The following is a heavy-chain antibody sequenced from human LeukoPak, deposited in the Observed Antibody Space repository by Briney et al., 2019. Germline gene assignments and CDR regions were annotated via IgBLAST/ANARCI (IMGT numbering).Heavy chain of an antibody. Sequence: GGSLRLFCAASGFTFSSYSMNWVRQAPGKGLEWVSSISGGSTYIYYADSVKGRFTISRDNAKNSLYLQMNSLRAEDTAVYYCASADYYYDSGSYYHGYWGQGTLVTVSS. CDR3: ASADYYYDSGSYYHGY. CDR2: ISGGSTYI. CDR1: GFTFSSYS. J-gene: IGHJ4*02. V-gene: IGHV3-21*01. D-gene: IGHD3-10*01.